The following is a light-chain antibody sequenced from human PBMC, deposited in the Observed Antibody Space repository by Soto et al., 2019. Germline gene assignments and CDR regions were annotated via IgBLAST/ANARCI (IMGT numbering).Light chain of an antibody. V-gene: IGLV4-69*01. CDR1: VGHINYA. Sequence: QPVMTHPPSASTSLGASFTLTFTVTVGHINYAIALHQQYPGKGPRYLMTLNFRGSHNKGAGIPDRFSGSSSAAESYLTISTLQSDDEAVYYCQTWGSDIHVFGLGTKGAVL. J-gene: IGLJ1*01. CDR2: LNFRGSH. CDR3: QTWGSDIHV.